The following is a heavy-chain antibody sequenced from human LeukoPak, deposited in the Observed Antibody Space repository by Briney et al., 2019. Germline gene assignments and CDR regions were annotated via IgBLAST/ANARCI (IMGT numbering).Heavy chain of an antibody. CDR3: ATLNTRDGRVN. Sequence: GESLRISFQGFGYTFTTSWIGWVRPLPGKGLEWMAIIYAGNSDTKYSPSFQGQVSISTDRSISTAYLQWSSLQAPDPALYFLATLNTRDGRVNWGQGTPVTVSS. CDR2: IYAGNSDT. CDR1: GYTFTTSW. D-gene: IGHD5-24*01. J-gene: IGHJ4*02. V-gene: IGHV5-51*01.